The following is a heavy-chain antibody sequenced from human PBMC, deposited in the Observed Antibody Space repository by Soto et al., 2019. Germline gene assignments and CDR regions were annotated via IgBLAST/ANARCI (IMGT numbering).Heavy chain of an antibody. V-gene: IGHV3-7*04. CDR2: MNEYGSET. CDR3: ARATGANKEDY. Sequence: EVQLVESGGGLVQPGGSLRLSCSASGFIFSSYWMSWLRQAPGKGLGWVASMNEYGSETYYVDSVKGRFTISRDNAKTSLYLQMNRLRARDTAVYYCARATGANKEDYWGQGTLVTVSS. J-gene: IGHJ4*02. D-gene: IGHD3-10*01. CDR1: GFIFSSYW.